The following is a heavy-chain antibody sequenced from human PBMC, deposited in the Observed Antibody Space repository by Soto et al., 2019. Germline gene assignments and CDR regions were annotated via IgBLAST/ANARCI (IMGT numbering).Heavy chain of an antibody. CDR3: DRGWFGPDV. CDR1: GFTLSGRS. J-gene: IGHJ6*04. V-gene: IGHV3-74*01. Sequence: EVQLVESGGGLVQPGGSLRLSCAASGFTLSGRSMHWVRHAPGKGLVWVSGIDNAGTDSTYADSVKGRFTSSRDNAKNMLYLKMNSLRVEATAVYYCDRGWFGPDVWGKGTTVTGSS. CDR2: IDNAGTDS. D-gene: IGHD3-10*01.